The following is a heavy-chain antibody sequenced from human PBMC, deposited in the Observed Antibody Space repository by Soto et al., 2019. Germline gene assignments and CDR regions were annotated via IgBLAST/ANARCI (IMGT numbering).Heavy chain of an antibody. CDR2: ISRSSRNI. Sequence: EVQMVGSGGGLVKPGESLRLSCAASGFTLGDYSMNWVRLAPGKGLEWVSSISRSSRNIHYADSVKGRFTISRDNAKNSLYLQMSSLRAEDTAVYYWASRSCTNGVCPFDYWGQGILVTVSS. J-gene: IGHJ4*02. D-gene: IGHD2-8*01. CDR3: ASRSCTNGVCPFDY. CDR1: GFTLGDYS. V-gene: IGHV3-21*01.